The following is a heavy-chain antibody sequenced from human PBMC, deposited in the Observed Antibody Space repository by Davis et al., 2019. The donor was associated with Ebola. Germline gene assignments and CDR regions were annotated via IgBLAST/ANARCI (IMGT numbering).Heavy chain of an antibody. V-gene: IGHV3-23*01. D-gene: IGHD2-21*01. CDR1: VITFSSYA. J-gene: IGHJ6*04. CDR2: IIGSVRTK. CDR3: ARWYSPRYYYYYGMDV. Sequence: GESLKISCTDSVITFSSYAMSWVRQAPGKGLEWVSTIIGSVRTKYYADSVKGRFTISRDNSKNTLYLQMNSLRAEDTAVYYCARWYSPRYYYYYGMDVWGKGTTVTVSS.